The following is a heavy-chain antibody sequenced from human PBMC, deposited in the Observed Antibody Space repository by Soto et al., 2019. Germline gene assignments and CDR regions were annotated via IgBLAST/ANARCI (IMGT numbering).Heavy chain of an antibody. CDR2: MNPNSGNT. CDR1: GYTFTSYD. CDR3: ARDTTIFGVVIGWEVDAFDI. Sequence: ALVKVSCKASGYTFTSYDINWVRQATGQGLEWMGWMNPNSGNTGYAQKFQGRVTMTRNTSISTAYMELSSLRSEDTAVYYCARDTTIFGVVIGWEVDAFDIWGQGTMVTVSS. J-gene: IGHJ3*02. D-gene: IGHD3-3*01. V-gene: IGHV1-8*01.